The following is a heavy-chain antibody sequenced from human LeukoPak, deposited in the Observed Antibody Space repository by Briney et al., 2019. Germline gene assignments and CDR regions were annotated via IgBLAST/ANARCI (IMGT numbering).Heavy chain of an antibody. CDR3: ARQKLYSFDI. V-gene: IGHV4-34*01. CDR1: GGSFSGYY. Sequence: SETLSLICAVYGGSFSGYYWSWIRQPPGKGLEWIGEINHSGSTNYNPSLKSRVTISVDTSKNQFSLKLSSVTAADTAVYYCARQKLYSFDIWGQGTMVTVSS. J-gene: IGHJ3*02. CDR2: INHSGST. D-gene: IGHD1-1*01.